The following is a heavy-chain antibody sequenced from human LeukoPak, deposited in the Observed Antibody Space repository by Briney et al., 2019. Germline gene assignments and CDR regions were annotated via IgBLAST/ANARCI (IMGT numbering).Heavy chain of an antibody. V-gene: IGHV1-2*02. CDR1: GYTFTDYY. CDR3: ARANFLYCSSSTCLFDY. D-gene: IGHD2-2*01. Sequence: ASVKVSCKASGYTFTDYYMHWVRQAPGQGFEWMGWINPNDGDTNYAQKFQGRVTMTRDTSISTAHMEVSRLRSDGTAVYYCARANFLYCSSSTCLFDYWGQGTLVTVSS. CDR2: INPNDGDT. J-gene: IGHJ4*02.